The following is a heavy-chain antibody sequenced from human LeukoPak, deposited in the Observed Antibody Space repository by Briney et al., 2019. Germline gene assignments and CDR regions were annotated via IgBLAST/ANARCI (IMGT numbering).Heavy chain of an antibody. Sequence: SETLSLTCTVSGGSISSGGYYWSWIRQHPGKGLEWIGYIYYSGSTYYNPSLKSRVTISVDTSKNQFSLKLSYVTAADTAVYYCARAANYYDSSGPLGLGYFDYWGQGTLVTVSS. D-gene: IGHD3-22*01. J-gene: IGHJ4*02. CDR2: IYYSGST. CDR3: ARAANYYDSSGPLGLGYFDY. CDR1: GGSISSGGYY. V-gene: IGHV4-31*03.